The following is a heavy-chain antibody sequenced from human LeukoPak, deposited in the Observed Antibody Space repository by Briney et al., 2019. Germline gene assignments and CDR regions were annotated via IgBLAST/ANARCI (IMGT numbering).Heavy chain of an antibody. CDR3: ARTYYDFWSGYQSYGMDV. CDR1: GGSISSYY. Sequence: SETLSITCTVSGGSISSYYWSWIRQPPGNGLEWIGYIYYSGSTNYNPSLKSRVTISVDTSKNQFSLKLSSVTAADTAVYYCARTYYDFWSGYQSYGMDVWGQGTTVTVSS. D-gene: IGHD3-3*01. J-gene: IGHJ6*02. V-gene: IGHV4-59*01. CDR2: IYYSGST.